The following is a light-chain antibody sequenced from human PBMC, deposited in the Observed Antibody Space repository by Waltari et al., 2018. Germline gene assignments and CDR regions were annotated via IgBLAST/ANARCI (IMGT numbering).Light chain of an antibody. Sequence: AIQLTQSPSSLSVSVGDRVTLTCRASQVISSGLAWYQQRPGKAPKLLIHDASTLESGVPSRFSGSGSGTDFTLTISSLQPEDFATYYCQQFNTYPYPFGQGTRLEI. CDR3: QQFNTYPYP. CDR2: DAS. CDR1: QVISSG. V-gene: IGKV1-13*02. J-gene: IGKJ5*01.